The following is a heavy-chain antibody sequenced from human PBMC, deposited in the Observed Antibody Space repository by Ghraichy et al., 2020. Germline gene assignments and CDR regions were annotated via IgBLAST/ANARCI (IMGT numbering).Heavy chain of an antibody. CDR2: IYHSGST. J-gene: IGHJ4*02. CDR1: GGSISSGGYS. D-gene: IGHD5-24*01. V-gene: IGHV4-30-2*01. CDR3: ARFGDGYNPGTFDY. Sequence: SETLSLTCAVSGGSISSGGYSWSWIRQPPGKGLEWIVYIYHSGSTYYNPSLKSRVTISVDRSKNQFSLKLSSVTAADTAVYYCARFGDGYNPGTFDYWGQGSLVTVSS.